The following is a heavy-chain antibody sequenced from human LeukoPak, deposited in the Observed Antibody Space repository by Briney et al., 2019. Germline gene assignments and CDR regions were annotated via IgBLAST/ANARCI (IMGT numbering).Heavy chain of an antibody. CDR3: ARHEGLTHRYPFDY. Sequence: PSETLSLTCTVSGVSISSYYWSWIRQPPGKELEWIGYIYYSGSTNYNPSLKSRVTISVDTSKNQFSLKLTSVTAADTAVYYCARHEGLTHRYPFDYWGQGTLVTASS. D-gene: IGHD2-2*01. J-gene: IGHJ4*02. CDR1: GVSISSYY. CDR2: IYYSGST. V-gene: IGHV4-59*08.